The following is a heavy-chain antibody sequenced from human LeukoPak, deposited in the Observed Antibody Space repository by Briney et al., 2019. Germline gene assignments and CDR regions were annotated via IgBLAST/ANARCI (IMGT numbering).Heavy chain of an antibody. V-gene: IGHV3-7*01. CDR2: IKQDGSDK. J-gene: IGHJ4*02. D-gene: IGHD3-3*01. Sequence: GGSLRLSCVVSGFTFSSYWMSWVRQAPGKGLEWVANIKQDGSDKYYVDSVKGRFTISRDNAKNSLYLQTNSLRAEDTAVYYCAGEVWVKYDFWSGYSDYWGQGTPVTVSP. CDR3: AGEVWVKYDFWSGYSDY. CDR1: GFTFSSYW.